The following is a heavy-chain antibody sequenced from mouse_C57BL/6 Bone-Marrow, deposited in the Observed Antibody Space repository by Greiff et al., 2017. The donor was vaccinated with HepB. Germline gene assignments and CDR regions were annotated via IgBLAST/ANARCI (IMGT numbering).Heavy chain of an antibody. J-gene: IGHJ4*01. CDR3: ARDQRSEMDY. D-gene: IGHD1-3*01. CDR2: ISDGGSYT. V-gene: IGHV5-4*01. Sequence: EVKLVESGGGLVKPGGSLKLSCAASGFTFSSYAISWVRQTPEKRLEWVATISDGGSYTYYPDNVKGRFTISRDNAKNNLYLQMSHLKSEDTAMYYCARDQRSEMDYWGQGTSVTVSS. CDR1: GFTFSSYA.